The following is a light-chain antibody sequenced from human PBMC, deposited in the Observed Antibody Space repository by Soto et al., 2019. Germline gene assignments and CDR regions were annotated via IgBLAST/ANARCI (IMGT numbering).Light chain of an antibody. V-gene: IGKV3-11*01. Sequence: EIVLTPSPATLSLSPGERATLSCRASQSVSSYLAWYQQKPGQAPRLLIYDASNRATGIPPRFSGSGSGTDFTLTISSLEPEDFAVYYCQQRSNWPPITFGQGTRLEIK. CDR3: QQRSNWPPIT. CDR2: DAS. CDR1: QSVSSY. J-gene: IGKJ5*01.